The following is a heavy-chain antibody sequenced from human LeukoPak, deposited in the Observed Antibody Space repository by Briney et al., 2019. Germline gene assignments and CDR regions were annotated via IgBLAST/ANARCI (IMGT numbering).Heavy chain of an antibody. J-gene: IGHJ6*03. V-gene: IGHV4-59*08. CDR3: ARQNFYRYCRSTSCYRPYYYYYMDV. Sequence: GSLRLSCAASGFTFSSYAMSWVRQAPGKGLEWIGYIYYSGSTNYNPSLKSRVTISVDTSKNQFSLKLSSVTAADTAVYYCARQNFYRYCRSTSCYRPYYYYYMDVWGRGTTVTISS. CDR2: IYYSGST. D-gene: IGHD2-2*01. CDR1: GFTFSSYA.